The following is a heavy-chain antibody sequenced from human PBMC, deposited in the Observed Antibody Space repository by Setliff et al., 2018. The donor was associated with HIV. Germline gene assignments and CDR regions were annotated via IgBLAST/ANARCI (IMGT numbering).Heavy chain of an antibody. D-gene: IGHD3-22*01. CDR2: FDPEDGER. Sequence: ASVKVSCKVSGYTLSELSVHWVRQASGKGLEWMGGFDPEDGERIYAQKFQDRVTMTEDTSSDTAYMEMSGLTSEDTAVYFCSTGWGLYDNRHTAAGYLQHWGQGTLVTVSS. J-gene: IGHJ1*01. V-gene: IGHV1-24*01. CDR3: STGWGLYDNRHTAAGYLQH. CDR1: GYTLSELS.